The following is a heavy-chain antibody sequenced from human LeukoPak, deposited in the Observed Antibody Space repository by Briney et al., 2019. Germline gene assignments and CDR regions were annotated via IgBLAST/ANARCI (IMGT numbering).Heavy chain of an antibody. V-gene: IGHV3-7*03. CDR2: TKQDGSEK. CDR1: GFTFGAYY. CDR3: ARMSGIAVAAIWISYFDY. Sequence: GGSLRLSCAASGFTFGAYYMTWVRQAPGKGLEWVANTKQDGSEKYYVDSVKGRFTISRDNANNSLYLQMNSLRAEDTAVYYCARMSGIAVAAIWISYFDYWGQGTLVTVSS. J-gene: IGHJ4*02. D-gene: IGHD6-19*01.